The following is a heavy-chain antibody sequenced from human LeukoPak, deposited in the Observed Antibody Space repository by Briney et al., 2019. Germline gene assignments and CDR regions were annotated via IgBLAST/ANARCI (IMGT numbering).Heavy chain of an antibody. Sequence: SETLSLTCAVYGGSFSGYYWSWTRQPPGKGLEWIGEINHSGSTNYNPSLKSRVTISVDTSKNQFSLKLSLVTAADTAVYYCARVRVWGPRYFDYWGQGTLVTVSS. D-gene: IGHD7-27*01. J-gene: IGHJ4*02. CDR2: INHSGST. CDR3: ARVRVWGPRYFDY. V-gene: IGHV4-34*01. CDR1: GGSFSGYY.